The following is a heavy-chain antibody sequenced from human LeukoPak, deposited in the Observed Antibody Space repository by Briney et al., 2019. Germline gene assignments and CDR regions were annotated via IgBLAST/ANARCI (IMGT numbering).Heavy chain of an antibody. CDR2: ISGSGGST. CDR3: ASSGGHSGDWFDP. D-gene: IGHD2-15*01. Sequence: GGTLRLSCAASGFTFTSFGMSWVRRAPGKGLEWVSTISGSGGSTYYADSVKGRFTISRDNAKNSLYLQMNSLRAEDTAVYYCASSGGHSGDWFDPWGQGTLVTVSS. CDR1: GFTFTSFG. J-gene: IGHJ5*02. V-gene: IGHV3-23*01.